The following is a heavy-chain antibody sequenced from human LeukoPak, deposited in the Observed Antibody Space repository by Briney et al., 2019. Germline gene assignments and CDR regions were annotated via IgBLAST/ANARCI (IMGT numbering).Heavy chain of an antibody. CDR3: ARGGGMGTTSGDY. CDR2: IIGSGGST. V-gene: IGHV3-23*01. J-gene: IGHJ4*01. D-gene: IGHD1-26*01. CDR1: GFTFSSYG. Sequence: PGGSLRLSCAASGFTFSSYGMSWVRQAPGKGLEWVSSIIGSGGSTYYADSVKGRFTISRDNPKNSLYLQMNSLRDEDTAVYYCARGGGMGTTSGDYWGQGTLVTVSS.